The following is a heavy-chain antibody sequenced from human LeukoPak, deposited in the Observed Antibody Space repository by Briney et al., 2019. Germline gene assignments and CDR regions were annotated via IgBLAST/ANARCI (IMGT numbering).Heavy chain of an antibody. CDR1: GFTFSSYW. CDR2: IKQDGNEK. V-gene: IGHV3-7*01. CDR3: VRESIGFNY. D-gene: IGHD2-15*01. J-gene: IGHJ4*02. Sequence: GGSLRLSCAASGFTFSSYWMSWVRQAPGKGLEWVANIKQDGNEKYYLDSVRGRFTISRDNAKNSLYLQMNSLRAEDTAVYYCVRESIGFNYWGQGTLVTVSS.